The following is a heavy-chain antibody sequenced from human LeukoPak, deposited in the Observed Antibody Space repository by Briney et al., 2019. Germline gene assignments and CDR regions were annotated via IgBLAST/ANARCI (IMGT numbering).Heavy chain of an antibody. V-gene: IGHV1-18*01. J-gene: IGHJ3*02. CDR2: ISAYNGNT. Sequence: ASVKVSCKASGYTFTSYGISWVRQAPGQGLEWMGWISAYNGNTNYAQKFQGRVTITADESTSTAYMELSSLRSEDTAVYYCARDQREYYYGSGSYYDAFDIWGQGTMVTVSS. CDR3: ARDQREYYYGSGSYYDAFDI. D-gene: IGHD3-10*01. CDR1: GYTFTSYG.